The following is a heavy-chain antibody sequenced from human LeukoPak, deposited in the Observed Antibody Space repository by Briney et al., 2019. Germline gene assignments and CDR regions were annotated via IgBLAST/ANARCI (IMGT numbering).Heavy chain of an antibody. D-gene: IGHD1-1*01. CDR3: ATYKNQLRTVYFDY. Sequence: QPGESLRLSCAASGFTFSTYALGWVRQSPGKGLEWVSVINTSGGGTYYTESVQGRFTISKDNAKNLLSLEMNGLRAEDTAVYYCATYKNQLRTVYFDYWGQGTLVTVSS. CDR1: GFTFSTYA. CDR2: INTSGGGT. J-gene: IGHJ4*02. V-gene: IGHV3-23*01.